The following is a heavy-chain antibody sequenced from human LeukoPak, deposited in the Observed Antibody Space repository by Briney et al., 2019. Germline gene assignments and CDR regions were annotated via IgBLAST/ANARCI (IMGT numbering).Heavy chain of an antibody. CDR3: ARDLRRLEYYGSGSYYINWFDP. V-gene: IGHV4-38-2*02. CDR1: VGSISSGHH. D-gene: IGHD3-10*01. J-gene: IGHJ5*02. CDR2: INHRGIT. Sequence: SETLSLTCSVSVGSISSGHHWGWLRLPPGKGLEWIGNINHRGITYYNPSLKSRVAISVDTSRNHFSLKLSSVTAADTAVYYCARDLRRLEYYGSGSYYINWFDPWGQGTLVTVSS.